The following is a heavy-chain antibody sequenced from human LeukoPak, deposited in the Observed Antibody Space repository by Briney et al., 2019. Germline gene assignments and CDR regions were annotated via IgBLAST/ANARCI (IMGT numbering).Heavy chain of an antibody. D-gene: IGHD3-16*01. CDR2: IKQDGSEK. V-gene: IGHV3-7*01. CDR3: ASGGDPDAFDI. CDR1: GFTFSSYW. J-gene: IGHJ3*02. Sequence: GGSLRLSCAASGFTFSSYWMSWVRQAPGKGLEWVANIKQDGSEKYYVDSVKGRFTISRDNAKNSLYLQMDSLRAEDTAVYYCASGGDPDAFDIWGQGTMVTVSS.